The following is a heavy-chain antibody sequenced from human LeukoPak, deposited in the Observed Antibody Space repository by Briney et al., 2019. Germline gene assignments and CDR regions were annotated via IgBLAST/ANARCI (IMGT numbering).Heavy chain of an antibody. V-gene: IGHV4-4*02. CDR2: IYHSGST. Sequence: PSETLSLTCAVSGGSISSSNWWSWVRQPPGKGLEWIGEIYHSGSTNYNPSLKSRVTISVDKSKNQFSLKLSSVTAADTAVYYCARDFGIFGVVTQGAFDIWGQGTMVTVSS. J-gene: IGHJ3*02. CDR3: ARDFGIFGVVTQGAFDI. CDR1: GGSISSSNW. D-gene: IGHD3-3*01.